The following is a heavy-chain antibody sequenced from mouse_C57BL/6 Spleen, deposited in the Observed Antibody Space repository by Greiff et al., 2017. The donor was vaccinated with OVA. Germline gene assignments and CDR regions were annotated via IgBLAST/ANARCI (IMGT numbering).Heavy chain of an antibody. CDR1: GYTFTSYW. Sequence: QVQLQQPGAELVRPGSSVKLSCKASGYTFTSYWMHWVKQRPIQGLEWIGSIDPSDSETHYNQKFKDKATLTVDKSSSTAYMQLSSLTSEDSAVYYCARRGGYDPFAYWGQGTLVTVSA. V-gene: IGHV1-52*01. D-gene: IGHD2-2*01. J-gene: IGHJ3*01. CDR2: IDPSDSET. CDR3: ARRGGYDPFAY.